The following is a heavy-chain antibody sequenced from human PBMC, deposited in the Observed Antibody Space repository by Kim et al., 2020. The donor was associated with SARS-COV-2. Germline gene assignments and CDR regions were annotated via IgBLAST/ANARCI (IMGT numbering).Heavy chain of an antibody. CDR1: GFTFSSYG. J-gene: IGHJ5*02. V-gene: IGHV3-33*08. CDR2: IYYDGRNT. D-gene: IGHD3-22*01. Sequence: GGSLRLSCAVSGFTFSSYGMHWFLQAPGKGLDWIAHIYYDGRNTNYADSVKGRFTISSDNSKNTLYLQMKSIRADDTDVYYSARVAANYAYYYLFDP. CDR3: ARVAANYAYYYLFDP.